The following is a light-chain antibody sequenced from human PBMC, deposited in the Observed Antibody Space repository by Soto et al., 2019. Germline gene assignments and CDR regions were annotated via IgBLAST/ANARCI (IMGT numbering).Light chain of an antibody. Sequence: DIQMTQSPSTLSASVGYRVTITCRASQSISSWLAWYQQKPGKAPKLLIYKASTLKSGVPSRFSGSGSGTEFTLTISSLQPDDFATYYCQQYNSYLTFGQGTKVDIK. CDR2: KAS. V-gene: IGKV1-5*03. J-gene: IGKJ1*01. CDR3: QQYNSYLT. CDR1: QSISSW.